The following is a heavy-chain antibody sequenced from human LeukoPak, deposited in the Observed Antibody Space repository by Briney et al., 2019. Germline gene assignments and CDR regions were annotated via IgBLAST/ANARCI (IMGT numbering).Heavy chain of an antibody. J-gene: IGHJ4*02. D-gene: IGHD4-17*01. CDR2: IIPIFGTA. Sequence: GASVKVSCKASGGTFSSYAISWVRQAPGQGLEWMGGIIPIFGTANYAQKFQGRVTITTDESTSTAYMELGSLRSEDTAVYYCAGTRRATVTTYFDYWGQGTLVTVSS. CDR3: AGTRRATVTTYFDY. V-gene: IGHV1-69*05. CDR1: GGTFSSYA.